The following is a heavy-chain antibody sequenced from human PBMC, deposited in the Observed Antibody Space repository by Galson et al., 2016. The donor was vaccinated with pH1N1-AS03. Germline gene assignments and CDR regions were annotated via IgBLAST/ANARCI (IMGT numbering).Heavy chain of an antibody. J-gene: IGHJ4*02. CDR2: INQDGSAV. V-gene: IGHV3-7*03. Sequence: SLRLSCAASGFSFSSYWMTWVRLTPGKGLEWVANINQDGSAVHYVDSVKGRFTISRDNAKNSLSLQMNSLRDEDTAVYYCTRGGYSSTWYWVYWGQGTPVTVSS. CDR3: TRGGYSSTWYWVY. D-gene: IGHD6-13*01. CDR1: GFSFSSYW.